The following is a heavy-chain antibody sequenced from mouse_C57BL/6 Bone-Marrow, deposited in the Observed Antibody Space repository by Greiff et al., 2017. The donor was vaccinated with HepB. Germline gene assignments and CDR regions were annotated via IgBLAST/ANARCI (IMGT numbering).Heavy chain of an antibody. J-gene: IGHJ3*01. D-gene: IGHD1-1*01. CDR2: IYPGSGST. CDR3: AREEGFTAWFAY. CDR1: GYTFTSYW. V-gene: IGHV1-55*01. Sequence: QVQLQQSGAELVKPGASVKMSCKASGYTFTSYWITWVKQRPGQGLEWIGDIYPGSGSTNYNEKFKSKATLTVDTSSSTAYMQLSSLTSEDSAVYYCAREEGFTAWFAYWGQGTLVTVSA.